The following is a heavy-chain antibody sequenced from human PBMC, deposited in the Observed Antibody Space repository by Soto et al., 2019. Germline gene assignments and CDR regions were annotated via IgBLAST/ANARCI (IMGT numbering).Heavy chain of an antibody. V-gene: IGHV3-30-3*01. J-gene: IGHJ5*02. CDR1: GFTFSSYA. CDR2: ISYDGSNK. D-gene: IGHD2-21*02. Sequence: ESGGGVVQPGRSLRLSCAASGFTFSSYAMHWVRQAPGKGLEWVAVISYDGSNKYYADSVKGRFTISRDNSKNTLYLQMNSLRAEDTAVYYCARVDCGGDCYVIPENWFDPWGQGTLVTVSS. CDR3: ARVDCGGDCYVIPENWFDP.